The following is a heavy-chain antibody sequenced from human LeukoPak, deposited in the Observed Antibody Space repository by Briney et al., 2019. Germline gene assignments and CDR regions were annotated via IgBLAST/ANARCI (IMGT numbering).Heavy chain of an antibody. J-gene: IGHJ3*02. CDR2: IGVAGDT. CDR3: ARGFVHAFDI. Sequence: PGGSLRLSCAASGLAFSTYDMHWVRQPTGKGLEWVSAIGVAGDTYYPGSVKGRFTISRENAKNSLYLQMNSLSAGDTAVYYCARGFVHAFDIWGQGTMVTVSS. V-gene: IGHV3-13*04. CDR1: GLAFSTYD. D-gene: IGHD6-6*01.